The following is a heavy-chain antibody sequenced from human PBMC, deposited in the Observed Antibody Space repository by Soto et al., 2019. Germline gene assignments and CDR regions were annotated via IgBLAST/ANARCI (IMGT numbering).Heavy chain of an antibody. V-gene: IGHV3-53*01. CDR3: ARAGVTPDFFDY. D-gene: IGHD2-21*02. CDR2: FESGGSI. CDR1: GFSVRTNY. J-gene: IGHJ4*02. Sequence: PGGSLRLSCAASGFSVRTNYMSWVRQAPGKGLEWVSVFESGGSIYYADSVKGRFIISRDYARNTVDLQLNSLRADDTAVYYCARAGVTPDFFDYWGQGTLVTVSS.